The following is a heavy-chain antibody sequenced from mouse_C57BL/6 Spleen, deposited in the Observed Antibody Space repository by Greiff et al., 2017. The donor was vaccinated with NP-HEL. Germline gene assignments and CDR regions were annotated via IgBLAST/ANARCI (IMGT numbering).Heavy chain of an antibody. CDR3: ARGGDYYGSSYVWYFDV. Sequence: QVQLQQPGAELVRPGSSVKLSCKASGYTFTSYWMHWVKQRPIQGLEWIGNIDPSDSETHSNQKFKDKATLTVDKSSSTDYMQLSRLTSEDSAVYYCARGGDYYGSSYVWYFDVWGTGTTVTVSS. D-gene: IGHD1-1*01. CDR1: GYTFTSYW. J-gene: IGHJ1*03. CDR2: IDPSDSET. V-gene: IGHV1-52*01.